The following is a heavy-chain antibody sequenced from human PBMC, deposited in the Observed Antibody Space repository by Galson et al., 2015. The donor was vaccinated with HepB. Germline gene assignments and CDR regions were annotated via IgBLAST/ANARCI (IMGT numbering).Heavy chain of an antibody. J-gene: IGHJ4*02. CDR3: ARYSGYEVACDY. CDR1: GYTFTTYV. D-gene: IGHD5-12*01. CDR2: INAGIGNT. Sequence: SVTVSCKASGYTFTTYVIHWVRQAPGQRLEWMGWINAGIGNTKYSQNFQGRVTITRDTSASTAYMELSSLRSEDTAVYYCARYSGYEVACDYWGQGTLVTVSS. V-gene: IGHV1-3*01.